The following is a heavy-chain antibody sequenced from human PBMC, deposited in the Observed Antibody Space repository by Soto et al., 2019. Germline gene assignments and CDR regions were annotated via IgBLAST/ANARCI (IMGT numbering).Heavy chain of an antibody. V-gene: IGHV4-38-2*01. D-gene: IGHD3-3*01. CDR1: GYSISSGYY. J-gene: IGHJ6*02. CDR3: ARAEEVWIFGVVTPYGMDV. CDR2: IYHSGST. Sequence: LSLTCAVSGYSISSGYYWGWIRQPPGKGLEWIGSIYHSGSTYYNPSLKSRVTISVDTSKNQFSLKLSSVTAADTAVYYCARAEEVWIFGVVTPYGMDVWGQGTTVTVSS.